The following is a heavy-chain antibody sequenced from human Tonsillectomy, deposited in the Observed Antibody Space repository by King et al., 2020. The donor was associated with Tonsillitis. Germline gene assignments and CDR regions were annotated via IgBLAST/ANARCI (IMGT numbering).Heavy chain of an antibody. Sequence: VQLVESGGRLVQPGGSLRLSCTASGFAFSTYTMTWVRQAPGKGLEWVSSIGTSGGDMYYVDSVKGRFTISRDNAKMSMYLQMESLRDEDTAIYYCVRDPNGGSGYWGQGTLVTVSS. J-gene: IGHJ4*02. CDR1: GFAFSTYT. V-gene: IGHV3-21*01. D-gene: IGHD7-27*01. CDR2: IGTSGGDM. CDR3: VRDPNGGSGY.